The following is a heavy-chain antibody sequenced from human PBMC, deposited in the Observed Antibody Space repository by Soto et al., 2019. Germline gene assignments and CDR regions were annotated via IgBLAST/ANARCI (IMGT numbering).Heavy chain of an antibody. CDR1: GFTFSSYA. D-gene: IGHD3-10*01. CDR2: ISYDGSNK. Sequence: PVGSLRLSCAASGFTFSSYAMHWVRQAPGKGLEWVAVISYDGSNKYYADSVKGRFTISRDNSKNTLYLQMNSLRAEDTAVYYCARDSYYSIIYHFQHWGQGTLVTVSS. CDR3: ARDSYYSIIYHFQH. V-gene: IGHV3-30-3*01. J-gene: IGHJ1*01.